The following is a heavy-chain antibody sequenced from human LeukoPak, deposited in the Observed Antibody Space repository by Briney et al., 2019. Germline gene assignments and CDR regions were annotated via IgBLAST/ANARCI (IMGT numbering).Heavy chain of an antibody. J-gene: IGHJ6*03. Sequence: GGSLRLSCAASGFTFSSYSMNWVRQAPGKGLEWVSYISSSSSTIYYADSVKGRFTISRDNAKNSLYLQMNSLRAEDTAVYYCARASSSWYGGGYYYYYMDVWGKGTTVTVSS. D-gene: IGHD6-13*01. V-gene: IGHV3-48*01. CDR3: ARASSSWYGGGYYYYYMDV. CDR2: ISSSSSTI. CDR1: GFTFSSYS.